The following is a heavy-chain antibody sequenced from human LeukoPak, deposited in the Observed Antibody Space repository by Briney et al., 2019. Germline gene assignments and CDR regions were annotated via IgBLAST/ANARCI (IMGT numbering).Heavy chain of an antibody. J-gene: IGHJ4*02. Sequence: GRSLRLSCAASGFTFSSYAMHWVRQAPGKGLEWVAVISYDGSNKYYADSVKGRFTISRDNSKNTPYLQMNSLRAEDTAVYYCARESIDYWGQGTLVTVSS. CDR1: GFTFSSYA. CDR2: ISYDGSNK. V-gene: IGHV3-30-3*01. CDR3: ARESIDY.